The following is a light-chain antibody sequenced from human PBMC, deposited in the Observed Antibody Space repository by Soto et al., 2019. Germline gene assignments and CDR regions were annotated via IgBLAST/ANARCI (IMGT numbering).Light chain of an antibody. CDR2: DAS. CDR3: QQTYTTPQT. V-gene: IGKV1-33*01. CDR1: QGIDMF. Sequence: DIQMTQSPSSLSASVGDRVTITCQASQGIDMFLNWFQQKPGKAPKLLIYDASNLETGVPSRFSGSGSGSDFTFTINNLQPEDIATYYCQQTYTTPQTFGGGTKVRIK. J-gene: IGKJ4*01.